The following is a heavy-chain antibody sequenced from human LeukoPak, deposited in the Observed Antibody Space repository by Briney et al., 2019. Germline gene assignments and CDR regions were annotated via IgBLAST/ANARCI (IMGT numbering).Heavy chain of an antibody. Sequence: ASVKVSCKASGYTFTSYYMHWVRQAPGQGLEWMGWINPNSGGTNYAQKFQGRVTMTRDTSISTAYMELSRLRSDDTAVYYCARDRTYCSGGSCSPDAFDIWGQGTMVTVSS. D-gene: IGHD2-15*01. CDR2: INPNSGGT. V-gene: IGHV1-2*02. CDR3: ARDRTYCSGGSCSPDAFDI. CDR1: GYTFTSYY. J-gene: IGHJ3*02.